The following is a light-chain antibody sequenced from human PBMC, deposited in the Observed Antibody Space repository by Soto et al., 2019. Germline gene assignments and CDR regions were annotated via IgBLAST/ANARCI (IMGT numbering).Light chain of an antibody. Sequence: QSVLTQPASVSGSPGQSITISCTGTSSDVGAYTFVSWYQQHPDKVPKRMIFDVSRRPSGVSDRFSGSKSGNTASLTISGLQPEDEADYYCSSYTSSSTHVFGSGTKLTVL. CDR3: SSYTSSSTHV. V-gene: IGLV2-14*03. J-gene: IGLJ1*01. CDR2: DVS. CDR1: SSDVGAYTF.